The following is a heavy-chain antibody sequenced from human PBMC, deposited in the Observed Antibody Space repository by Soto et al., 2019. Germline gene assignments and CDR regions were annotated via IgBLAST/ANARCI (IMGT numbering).Heavy chain of an antibody. CDR2: ISYDGRDK. J-gene: IGHJ4*02. CDR1: GFTFRRYA. Sequence: SLRLSCAASGFTFRRYATHWVRQAPGKGLEWVAVISYDGRDKKHADSVKGRFTISRDNSNNMVYLQMNSLRAEDTAVYYCARDASTGAADYYFDYWGQGTPVTLSS. CDR3: ARDASTGAADYYFDY. V-gene: IGHV3-30*04. D-gene: IGHD4-17*01.